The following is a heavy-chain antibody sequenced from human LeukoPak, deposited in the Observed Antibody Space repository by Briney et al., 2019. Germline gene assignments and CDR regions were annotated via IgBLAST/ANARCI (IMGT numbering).Heavy chain of an antibody. Sequence: SETLSLTCAVYGGSFSGYYWSWIRQPPGKGLEWIGEINHSGSTNYNPSLKSRVTISVDTSKNQFSLKLSSVTAADTAVYYCARDLTGVFDYWGQGTLVTVSS. CDR2: INHSGST. CDR1: GGSFSGYY. J-gene: IGHJ4*02. D-gene: IGHD7-27*01. CDR3: ARDLTGVFDY. V-gene: IGHV4-34*01.